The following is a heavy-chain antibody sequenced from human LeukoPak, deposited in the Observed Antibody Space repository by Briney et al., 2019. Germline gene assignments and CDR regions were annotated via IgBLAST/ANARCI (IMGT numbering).Heavy chain of an antibody. Sequence: GGSLRLSCAASGFPFTKYALTWVRQAPGKGLEWVSSVDWSGGHTYYADSVKGRFTISRDTSSNSLYLQMNSLRAEDTALYYCARTQRLAWDDYFDYWGRGTLVTVSS. CDR3: ARTQRLAWDDYFDY. V-gene: IGHV3-23*01. D-gene: IGHD1-1*01. CDR1: GFPFTKYA. J-gene: IGHJ4*02. CDR2: VDWSGGHT.